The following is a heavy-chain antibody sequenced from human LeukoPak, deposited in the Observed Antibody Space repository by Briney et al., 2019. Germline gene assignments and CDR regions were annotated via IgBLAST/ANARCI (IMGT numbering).Heavy chain of an antibody. J-gene: IGHJ6*03. CDR1: GFTFSSYA. CDR2: VSYDGSNE. V-gene: IGHV3-30-3*01. CDR3: AKDLAISTIFGPMDV. D-gene: IGHD3-3*01. Sequence: PGGSLRLSCEASGFTFSSYAMHWVRQAPGKGLEWVAVVSYDGSNEYYAESAEGRFSISRDTSKNTLSLQMNSLRAEDTAVYYCAKDLAISTIFGPMDVWGKGTTVTVSS.